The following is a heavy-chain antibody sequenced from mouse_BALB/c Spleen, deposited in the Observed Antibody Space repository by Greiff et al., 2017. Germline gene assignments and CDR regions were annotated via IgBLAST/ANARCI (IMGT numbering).Heavy chain of an antibody. J-gene: IGHJ2*01. CDR2: ISYSGST. D-gene: IGHD1-1*01. V-gene: IGHV3-2*02. CDR3: ARGTTVVGNYFDY. CDR1: GYSITSDYA. Sequence: EVKLVESGPGLVKPSQSLSLTCTVTGYSITSDYAWNWIRQFPGNKLEWMGYISYSGSTSYNPSLKSRISITRDTSKNQFFLQLNSVTTEDTATYYCARGTTVVGNYFDYWGQGTTLTVSS.